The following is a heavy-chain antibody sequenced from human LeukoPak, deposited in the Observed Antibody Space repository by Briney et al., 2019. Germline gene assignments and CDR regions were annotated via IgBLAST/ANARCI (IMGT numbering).Heavy chain of an antibody. CDR2: IYSDGST. D-gene: IGHD5-12*01. V-gene: IGHV3-53*01. CDR1: GFTFSSYW. CDR3: AGGEWLRSGLGY. Sequence: GGSLRLSCAASGFTFSSYWMSWVRQAPGKGLEWVSIIYSDGSTYYADSVKGRFTISRDNSKNTLYLQMNSLRVEDTAVYYCAGGEWLRSGLGYWGQGTLVTVSS. J-gene: IGHJ4*02.